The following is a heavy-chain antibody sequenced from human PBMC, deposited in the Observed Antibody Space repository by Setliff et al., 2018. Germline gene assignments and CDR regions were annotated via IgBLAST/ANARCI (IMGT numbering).Heavy chain of an antibody. V-gene: IGHV4-59*11. CDR2: FFYSGDS. D-gene: IGHD3-10*01. CDR3: ARDRSYYASGSFTKWFDY. J-gene: IGHJ4*02. CDR1: GASINSHY. Sequence: SETLSLTCTVSGASINSHYWSWIRQPPGKGLEWIGLFFYSGDSRYNPSLKSRVTMSVDASRNQFSLKLSSATAADTAIYYCARDRSYYASGSFTKWFDYWGQGTLVTVSS.